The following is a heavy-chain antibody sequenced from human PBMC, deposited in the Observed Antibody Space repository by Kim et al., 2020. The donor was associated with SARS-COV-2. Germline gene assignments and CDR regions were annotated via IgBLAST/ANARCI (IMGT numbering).Heavy chain of an antibody. V-gene: IGHV4-59*09. J-gene: IGHJ6*02. Sequence: SLKSRVTISVDTSKNQFSLKLNSVTAADTAVYYCARGSGSSADYYYGMDVWGQGTTVTVSS. D-gene: IGHD1-26*01. CDR3: ARGSGSSADYYYGMDV.